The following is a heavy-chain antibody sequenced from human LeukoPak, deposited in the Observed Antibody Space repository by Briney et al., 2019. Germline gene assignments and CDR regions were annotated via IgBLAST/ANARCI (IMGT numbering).Heavy chain of an antibody. J-gene: IGHJ4*02. Sequence: GASVKLSCKASGYTFTCYYMHWVRQAPAQGLEWMGWINPNSGGTSYAQKFQGRVIMTSDTSINTAYMELSSLRSDDTGFYYCARLGATTYDYWGQGTLVTVSS. CDR1: GYTFTCYY. CDR2: INPNSGGT. CDR3: ARLGATTYDY. D-gene: IGHD1-26*01. V-gene: IGHV1-2*02.